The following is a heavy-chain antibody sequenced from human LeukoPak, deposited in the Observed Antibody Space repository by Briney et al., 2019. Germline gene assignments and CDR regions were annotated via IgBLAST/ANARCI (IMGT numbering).Heavy chain of an antibody. CDR2: IYPGDSDT. CDR1: GYSFTTYW. Sequence: GESLKISCKGSGYSFTTYWVGWVRQMPGKGLEWMGIIYPGDSDTRYSPSFQGQVTISADKSISTAYLQWSSLKASDTAMFYCARVKSSSWEDAFDIWGQGTMVTVSS. J-gene: IGHJ3*02. V-gene: IGHV5-51*01. CDR3: ARVKSSSWEDAFDI. D-gene: IGHD6-13*01.